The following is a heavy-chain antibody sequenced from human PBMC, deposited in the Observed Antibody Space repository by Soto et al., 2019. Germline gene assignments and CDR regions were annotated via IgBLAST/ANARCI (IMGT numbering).Heavy chain of an antibody. CDR3: ARDLHGDPYY. D-gene: IGHD4-17*01. V-gene: IGHV1-18*04. CDR2: ISAYNGNT. J-gene: IGHJ4*02. Sequence: ALVNLACKTSVYTITSYLISRVRQAPGQGLEWMGWISAYNGNTNYAQKPQGRVTMTTDTSTSTAYMELRSLRSDDTAVYYCARDLHGDPYYWGQGTLVTVSS. CDR1: VYTITSYL.